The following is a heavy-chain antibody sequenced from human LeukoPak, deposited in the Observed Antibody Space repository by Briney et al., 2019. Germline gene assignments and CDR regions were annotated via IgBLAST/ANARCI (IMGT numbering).Heavy chain of an antibody. V-gene: IGHV1-69*04. D-gene: IGHD3-22*01. CDR1: GYTFTSYA. CDR2: IIPILGIA. Sequence: ASVKVSCKASGYTFTSYAISWVRQAPGQGLEWMGRIIPILGIANYAQKFQGRVTITADKSTSTAYMELSSLRSEDTAVYYCARDREYYYDSSGFFDYWGQGTLVTVSS. CDR3: ARDREYYYDSSGFFDY. J-gene: IGHJ4*02.